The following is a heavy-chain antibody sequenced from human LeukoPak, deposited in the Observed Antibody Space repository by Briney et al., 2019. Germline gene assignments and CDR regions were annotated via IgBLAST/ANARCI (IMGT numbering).Heavy chain of an antibody. CDR3: ARQDYGDYAAFDI. D-gene: IGHD4-17*01. CDR1: GGSISSGGYY. CDR2: IYYSGST. V-gene: IGHV4-31*03. Sequence: SQTLSLTCTVSGGSISSGGYYWSWIRQHPGKGLEWIGYIYYSGSTYYNPSLKSRVTISVGTSKNQFSLKLSSVTAADTAVYYCARQDYGDYAAFDIWGQGTMVTVSS. J-gene: IGHJ3*02.